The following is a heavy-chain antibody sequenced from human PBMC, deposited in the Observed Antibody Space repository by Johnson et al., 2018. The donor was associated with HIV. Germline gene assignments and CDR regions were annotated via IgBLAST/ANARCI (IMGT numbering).Heavy chain of an antibody. CDR2: INSDGSST. D-gene: IGHD3-10*01. CDR1: GFTFSSYW. J-gene: IGHJ3*02. Sequence: VQLVESGGGLVQPGGSLRLSCAASGFTFSSYWMHWVRQAPGKGLVWVSRINSDGSSTSYADSVKGRFTISRDNAKNTLYLQINSLRAEDTAVYYCARAHYGSGSLYIWGQGTMVTVSS. CDR3: ARAHYGSGSLYI. V-gene: IGHV3-74*02.